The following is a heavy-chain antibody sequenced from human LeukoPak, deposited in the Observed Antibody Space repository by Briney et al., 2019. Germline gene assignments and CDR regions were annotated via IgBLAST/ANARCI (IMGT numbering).Heavy chain of an antibody. D-gene: IGHD6-6*01. CDR1: GGSFSGYY. Sequence: SETLCVSCAADGGSFSGYYWSLIRQPPGKGLEWIGEINDSGGTNYNPSLKSRVTISVDTSKNQFSLKLSSVTAADTAVYYCARGRRSRGAARLYYFLHGAQEPMVRVSS. CDR2: INDSGGT. J-gene: IGHJ4*02. V-gene: IGHV4-34*01. CDR3: ARGRRSRGAARLYYFLH.